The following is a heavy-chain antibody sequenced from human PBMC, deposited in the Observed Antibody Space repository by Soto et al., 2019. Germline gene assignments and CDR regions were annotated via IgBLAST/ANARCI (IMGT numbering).Heavy chain of an antibody. J-gene: IGHJ6*03. Sequence: QVQLQESGPGLVKASQTLSLTCAVSGGSITTPGHYWSWIRQHPGKGLEWLGYTSYSGFSYYNPSLQSRITISVDTSKNQSSLKLSSVTAADTAVYYCARNRGDTPNYYYMDVWGRGTTVAVSS. CDR3: ARNRGDTPNYYYMDV. V-gene: IGHV4-31*11. D-gene: IGHD3-10*01. CDR1: GGSITTPGHY. CDR2: TSYSGFS.